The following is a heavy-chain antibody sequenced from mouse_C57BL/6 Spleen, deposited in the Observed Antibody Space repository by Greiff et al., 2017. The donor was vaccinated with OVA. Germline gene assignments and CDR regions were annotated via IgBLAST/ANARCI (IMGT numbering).Heavy chain of an antibody. J-gene: IGHJ2*01. CDR2: IYPGDGDT. Sequence: QVQLQQPGPELVKPGASVKISCKASGYAFSSSWMNWVKQRPGKGLEWIGRIYPGDGDTNYNGKFKGKATLTADKSSSTAYMQLSSLTSEDSAVYFCARSRITTVVADYFDYWGQGTTLTVSS. CDR1: GYAFSSSW. V-gene: IGHV1-82*01. D-gene: IGHD1-1*01. CDR3: ARSRITTVVADYFDY.